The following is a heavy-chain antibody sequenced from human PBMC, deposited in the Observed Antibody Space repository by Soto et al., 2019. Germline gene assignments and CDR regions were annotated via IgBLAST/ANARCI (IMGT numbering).Heavy chain of an antibody. D-gene: IGHD4-4*01. CDR3: ERGSNQHAFDY. Sequence: ASVKVSCKASGYTFTSYYIHWLRQAPGQGLEWMGIIHPSGGSTSYAQQFQGRVTMTRDTSTSTVYMELSSLRSEDTAVYYCERGSNQHAFDYWGQGTLVTVSS. CDR1: GYTFTSYY. V-gene: IGHV1-46*01. CDR2: IHPSGGST. J-gene: IGHJ4*02.